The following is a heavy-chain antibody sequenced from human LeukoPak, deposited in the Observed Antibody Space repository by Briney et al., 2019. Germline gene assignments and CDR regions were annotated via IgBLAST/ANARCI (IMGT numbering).Heavy chain of an antibody. Sequence: GGSLRLSCVASGFTVSSNYMSWVRQAPGKGLEWVSVIYSAGNTYYADSVKGRFTITRHNSENTLYLHMNSLRVEDTAVYFCARGGTPGYSSGRIDYWGQGTLVTVSS. CDR1: GFTVSSNY. J-gene: IGHJ4*02. CDR3: ARGGTPGYSSGRIDY. D-gene: IGHD6-19*01. V-gene: IGHV3-53*04. CDR2: IYSAGNT.